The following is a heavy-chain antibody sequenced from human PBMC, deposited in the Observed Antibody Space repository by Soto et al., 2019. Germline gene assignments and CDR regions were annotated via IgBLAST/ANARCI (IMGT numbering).Heavy chain of an antibody. V-gene: IGHV3-23*01. D-gene: IGHD6-6*01. J-gene: IGHJ4*02. CDR3: AKENGFQFVNFGASGFDY. CDR1: GFRFSSKA. Sequence: EVQLLESGGGLVQPGGSLRLSCAASGFRFSSKAMSWVRQAPGKGLEWVSIISGSGSSTYYTDSLKGRFTISRDNSKNMVDLEMNYLRAEDTAVYYCAKENGFQFVNFGASGFDYWGQGSLVSVSS. CDR2: ISGSGSST.